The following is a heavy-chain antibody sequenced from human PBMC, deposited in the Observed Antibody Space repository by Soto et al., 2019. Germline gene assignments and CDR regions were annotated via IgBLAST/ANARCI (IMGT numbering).Heavy chain of an antibody. CDR1: GFTFSDYY. CDR3: ARALDSYGYGGYYYGTDV. CDR2: ISSSSSYT. J-gene: IGHJ6*04. D-gene: IGHD5-18*01. V-gene: IGHV3-11*06. Sequence: GGSLTLSCAASGFTFSDYYMSWIRQAPGKGLEWVSYISSSSSYTNYADSVKGRFTISRDNAKNSLYLQMNSLRAEDTAVYYCARALDSYGYGGYYYGTDVWGKGTTLTVSS.